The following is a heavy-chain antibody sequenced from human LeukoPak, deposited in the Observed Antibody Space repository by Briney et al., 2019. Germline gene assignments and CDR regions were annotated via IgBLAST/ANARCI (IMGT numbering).Heavy chain of an antibody. CDR3: ARDPCSGGSCSTYHWFDP. D-gene: IGHD2-15*01. CDR1: GFTFISYA. V-gene: IGHV3-30-3*01. CDR2: ISYDGSNK. Sequence: GRSLRLSCAASGFTFISYAMHWVRQAPGKGLEWVAVISYDGSNKYYADSVKGRFTISRDNSKNTLYMQMNSLRAEDTAVYYCARDPCSGGSCSTYHWFDPWGQGTLVTVSS. J-gene: IGHJ5*02.